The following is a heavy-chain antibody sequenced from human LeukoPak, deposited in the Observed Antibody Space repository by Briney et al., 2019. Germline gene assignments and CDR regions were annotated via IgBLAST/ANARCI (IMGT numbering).Heavy chain of an antibody. D-gene: IGHD3-22*01. CDR2: ISGSGGST. Sequence: GGPLRLSCAASGFTFSSYAMSWVRQAPGKGLEWVSAISGSGGSTYYADSVKGRFTISRDNSKNTLYLQMNSLRAEDTAVYYCAKVPRYYDSSGSALYYYYGMDVWGQGTTVTVSS. J-gene: IGHJ6*02. V-gene: IGHV3-23*01. CDR3: AKVPRYYDSSGSALYYYYGMDV. CDR1: GFTFSSYA.